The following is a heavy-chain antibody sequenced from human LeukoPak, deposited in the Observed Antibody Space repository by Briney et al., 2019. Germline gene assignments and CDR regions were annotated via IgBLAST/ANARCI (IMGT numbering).Heavy chain of an antibody. J-gene: IGHJ4*02. D-gene: IGHD3-22*01. V-gene: IGHV3-23*01. Sequence: GGSLRLSCAASGFTFSSYGMSWVRQAPGKGLEWVSTISGSGGSTYYADSVKGRFTISRDNSKNTLYLQMNSLRAEDTAVYYCAKSNRFVFTMIVVVTGYYFDYWGQGTLVTVSS. CDR2: ISGSGGST. CDR3: AKSNRFVFTMIVVVTGYYFDY. CDR1: GFTFSSYG.